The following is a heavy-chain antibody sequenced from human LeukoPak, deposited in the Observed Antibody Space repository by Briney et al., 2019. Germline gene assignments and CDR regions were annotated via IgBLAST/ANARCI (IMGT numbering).Heavy chain of an antibody. CDR3: ARDSHSGSYYVASDY. V-gene: IGHV1-18*04. CDR1: GYTFTGYY. J-gene: IGHJ4*02. CDR2: ISAYNGNT. D-gene: IGHD1-26*01. Sequence: ASVKVSCKASGYTFTGYYMHWVRQAPGQGLEWMGWISAYNGNTNYAQKLQGRVTMTTDTSTSTAYMELRSLRSDDTAVYYCARDSHSGSYYVASDYWGQGTLVTVSS.